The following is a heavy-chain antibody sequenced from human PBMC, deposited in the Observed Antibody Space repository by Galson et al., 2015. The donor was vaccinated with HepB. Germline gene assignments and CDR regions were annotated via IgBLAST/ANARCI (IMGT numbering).Heavy chain of an antibody. CDR2: IRGDGSMN. Sequence: SLRLSCATPGFSFGSEWMAWVRQAPGKGLEWVANIRGDGSMNFYVGSVRGRFTISRDNAKNSVYLQMNSLRVEDTAVYYCASSRDSPGNYWGQGTLVTVSS. CDR3: ASSRDSPGNY. CDR1: GFSFGSEW. J-gene: IGHJ4*02. V-gene: IGHV3-7*01. D-gene: IGHD3-10*01.